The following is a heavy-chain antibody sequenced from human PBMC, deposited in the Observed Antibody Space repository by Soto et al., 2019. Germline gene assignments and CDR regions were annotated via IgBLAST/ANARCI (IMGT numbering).Heavy chain of an antibody. Sequence: GGSLRLSCAASGFTFSSYAMSWVRQAPGKGLEWVSAISGSGGSTYYADSVKGRFTISRDNSKNTLYLQMNSLRAEDTAVYYCAKQEGPRSYTNWFDPWGQGTLVTVSS. V-gene: IGHV3-23*01. CDR1: GFTFSSYA. J-gene: IGHJ5*02. D-gene: IGHD3-3*01. CDR3: AKQEGPRSYTNWFDP. CDR2: ISGSGGST.